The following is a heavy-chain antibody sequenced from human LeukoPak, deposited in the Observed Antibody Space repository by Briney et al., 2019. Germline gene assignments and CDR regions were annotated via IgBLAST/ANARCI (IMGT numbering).Heavy chain of an antibody. CDR2: ITSSSNYI. J-gene: IGHJ4*02. D-gene: IGHD6-19*01. Sequence: GGSLGLSCAASGFPFSSHNMNWVRQAPGKGLEWVSYITSSSNYIYYADSVKGRFTISRDNAKNSLYLQMNSLRAEDTAVYYCARAIFSSGWYLVDYWGQGTLVTVSS. CDR1: GFPFSSHN. CDR3: ARAIFSSGWYLVDY. V-gene: IGHV3-21*01.